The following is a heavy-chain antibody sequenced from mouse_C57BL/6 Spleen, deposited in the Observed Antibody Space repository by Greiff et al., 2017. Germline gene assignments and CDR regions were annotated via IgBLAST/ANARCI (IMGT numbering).Heavy chain of an antibody. CDR3: AQLGLYYAMDY. J-gene: IGHJ4*01. D-gene: IGHD4-1*02. Sequence: QVHVKQPGAELVKPGASVKMSCKASGYTFTSYWITWVKQRPGQGLEWIGDIYPGSGSTNYNEKFKSKATLTVDTSSSTAYMQLSSLTSEDSAVYYCAQLGLYYAMDYWGQGTSVTVSS. CDR2: IYPGSGST. V-gene: IGHV1-55*01. CDR1: GYTFTSYW.